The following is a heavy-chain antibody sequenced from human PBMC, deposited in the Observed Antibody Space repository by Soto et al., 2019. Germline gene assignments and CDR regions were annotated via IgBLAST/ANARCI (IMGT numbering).Heavy chain of an antibody. J-gene: IGHJ4*02. CDR3: AEDRPRLTQQIVDVY. Sequence: QIQLVQSGGEVKKPGASVKVSCKASGYTFTEHGISWVRQAPGQGLEWVGWISAFTDYTDYAQKFRGRVTLTTDKSTSTAYMELRSLTYDDTAVYYCAEDRPRLTQQIVDVYWGQGTLVTVSS. D-gene: IGHD3-16*02. CDR1: GYTFTEHG. V-gene: IGHV1-18*04. CDR2: ISAFTDYT.